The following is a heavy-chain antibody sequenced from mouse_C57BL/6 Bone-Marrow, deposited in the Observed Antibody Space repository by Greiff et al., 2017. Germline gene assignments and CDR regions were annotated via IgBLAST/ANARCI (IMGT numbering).Heavy chain of an antibody. CDR2: IDPENGDT. V-gene: IGHV14-4*01. CDR1: GFNIKDDY. Sequence: VQLQQSGAELVRPGASVKLSCTASGFNIKDDYMHWVKQRPEQGLEWIGWIDPENGDTEYASKFQGKATIPADTSSNTAYLQLSSLTSEDTAVYYCTISYDYYFDYWGQGTTLTVSS. CDR3: TISYDYYFDY. J-gene: IGHJ2*01. D-gene: IGHD2-4*01.